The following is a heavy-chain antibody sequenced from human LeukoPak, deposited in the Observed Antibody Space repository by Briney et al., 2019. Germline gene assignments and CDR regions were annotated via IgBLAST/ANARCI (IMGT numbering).Heavy chain of an antibody. J-gene: IGHJ4*02. CDR3: ARAAIGTSGRFDS. CDR2: INSDGTST. D-gene: IGHD1-1*01. V-gene: IGHV3-74*01. Sequence: GGSLRLSCAASGFSVSNNYMIWVRQAPGKGLMWVSRINSDGTSTSYADSVKGRFTISRDNAKNTLYLQLSSLRDEDTSMYYCARAAIGTSGRFDSWGQGILVTVSS. CDR1: GFSVSNNY.